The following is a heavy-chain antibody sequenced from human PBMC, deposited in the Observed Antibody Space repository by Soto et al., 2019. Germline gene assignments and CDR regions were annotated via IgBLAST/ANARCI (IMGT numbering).Heavy chain of an antibody. J-gene: IGHJ6*03. CDR1: GFTFSSYG. Sequence: QVQLVESGGGVVQPGRSLRLSCAASGFTFSSYGMHWVRQAPGKGLEWVAVIWYDGSNKYYADSVKGRFTISRDNSKNTLYLPMNSLRAEDTAVYYCARDVVSVATISSSVYYYYMDVWGKGTTVTVSS. D-gene: IGHD5-12*01. V-gene: IGHV3-33*01. CDR3: ARDVVSVATISSSVYYYYMDV. CDR2: IWYDGSNK.